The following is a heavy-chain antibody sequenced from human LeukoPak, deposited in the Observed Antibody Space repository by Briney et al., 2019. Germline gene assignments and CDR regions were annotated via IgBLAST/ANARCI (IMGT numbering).Heavy chain of an antibody. V-gene: IGHV3-30*02. J-gene: IGHJ4*02. CDR3: AKASYSSSWSGPDY. CDR1: GLTFSSYG. D-gene: IGHD6-13*01. Sequence: PGGSLRLSCAASGLTFSSYGMHWVRQAPVKGLEWVAFIRYDGSNKYYADSVKGRFTISRDNSKNTLYLQMNSLRAEDTAVYYCAKASYSSSWSGPDYWGQGTLVTVSS. CDR2: IRYDGSNK.